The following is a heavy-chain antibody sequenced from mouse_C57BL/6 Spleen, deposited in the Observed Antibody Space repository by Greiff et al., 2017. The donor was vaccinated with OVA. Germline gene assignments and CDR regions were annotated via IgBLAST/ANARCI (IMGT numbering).Heavy chain of an antibody. D-gene: IGHD1-1*01. CDR2: IDPSDSYT. Sequence: QVHVKQPGAELVKPGASVKLSCKASGYTFTSYWMQWVKQRPGQGLEWIGEIDPSDSYTNYNQKFKGKATLTVDTSSSTAYMQLSSLTSEDSAVYYCARGGYYYGSSYVPYWYFDVWGTGTTVTVSS. CDR3: ARGGYYYGSSYVPYWYFDV. CDR1: GYTFTSYW. V-gene: IGHV1-50*01. J-gene: IGHJ1*03.